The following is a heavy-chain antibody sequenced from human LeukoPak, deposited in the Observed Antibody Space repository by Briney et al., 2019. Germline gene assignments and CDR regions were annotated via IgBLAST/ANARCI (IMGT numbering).Heavy chain of an antibody. V-gene: IGHV3-7*01. Sequence: GGSLRLSCVASRITLSTYGMNWVRQAPGKGLEWVANIKPGGGERYYVDSVKGRFTISRDNAKNSVDLQMNSLRVEDTAVYYCMRGGGDYWGQGTLVTVSS. CDR1: RITLSTYG. CDR2: IKPGGGER. CDR3: MRGGGDY. D-gene: IGHD3-16*01. J-gene: IGHJ4*02.